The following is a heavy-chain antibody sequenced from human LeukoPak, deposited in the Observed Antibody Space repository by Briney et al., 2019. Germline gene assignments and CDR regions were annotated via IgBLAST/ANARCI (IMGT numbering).Heavy chain of an antibody. CDR1: GASISGSSYF. CDR3: ARHGGTGIRNVDY. CDR2: IYYSGST. D-gene: IGHD3-16*01. V-gene: IGHV4-39*01. J-gene: IGHJ4*02. Sequence: SETLSLTCTVSGASISGSSYFWGWIRQPPGKGLEWIGSIYYSGSTYYNPSLKSRVTTSVDTSMNQFSLKLSSATAADTAIYYRARHGGTGIRNVDYWGQGILVTVSS.